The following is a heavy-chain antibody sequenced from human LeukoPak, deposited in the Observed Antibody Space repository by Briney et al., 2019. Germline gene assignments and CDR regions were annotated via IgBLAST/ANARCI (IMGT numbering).Heavy chain of an antibody. D-gene: IGHD3-10*01. Sequence: RPGGSLRLSCAASGFTFDDYGMSWVRQAPGKGLEWVSGINWNGGSTVYAVSVKGRFTIYRDNAKNSLYMQMNSLRAEDTALYYCARARELLWFGGLSYYFDYWGQGTLVTVSS. J-gene: IGHJ4*02. CDR3: ARARELLWFGGLSYYFDY. V-gene: IGHV3-20*04. CDR1: GFTFDDYG. CDR2: INWNGGST.